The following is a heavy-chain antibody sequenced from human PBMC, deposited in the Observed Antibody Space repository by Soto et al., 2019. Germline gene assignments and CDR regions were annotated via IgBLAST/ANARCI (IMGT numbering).Heavy chain of an antibody. J-gene: IGHJ4*02. Sequence: SETLSLTCSVSGDSISSYYWTWIRQPPGKGLEWIGYIYYSGSTNYNPSLKSRVTISVDTSKNQFSLKLSSVTAADTAVYHCAKSSGPISITGRRHAEYWGQGTPVTVSS. CDR3: AKSSGPISITGRRHAEY. D-gene: IGHD1-20*01. V-gene: IGHV4-59*01. CDR2: IYYSGST. CDR1: GDSISSYY.